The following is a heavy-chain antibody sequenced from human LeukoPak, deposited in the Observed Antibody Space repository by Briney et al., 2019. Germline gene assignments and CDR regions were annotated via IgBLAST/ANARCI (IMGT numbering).Heavy chain of an antibody. V-gene: IGHV3-30*02. Sequence: GGSLRLSCAASGFSFSSYGMHWVRQAPGKGLEWVAFIRYDGSNKYYADSMKGRFTISRDNSKNTLYLQMNSLRAEDTAVYYCAKDLGTMVRGVPGWFDPWGQGTLVTVSS. D-gene: IGHD3-10*01. CDR2: IRYDGSNK. J-gene: IGHJ5*02. CDR1: GFSFSSYG. CDR3: AKDLGTMVRGVPGWFDP.